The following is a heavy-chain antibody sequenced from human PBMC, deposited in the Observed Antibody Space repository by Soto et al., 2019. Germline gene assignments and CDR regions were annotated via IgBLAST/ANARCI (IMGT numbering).Heavy chain of an antibody. Sequence: PGGSLRLSCAASGFTFSIYAMSWVRQAPGKGLEWVSGISGSGGSTYYADSVKGRFTISRDNSKNTLYLQMNSLRAEDTVVYYCAKEGPQLVRGWFDPWGQGTLVTVAS. CDR2: ISGSGGST. CDR3: AKEGPQLVRGWFDP. J-gene: IGHJ5*02. V-gene: IGHV3-23*01. D-gene: IGHD6-13*01. CDR1: GFTFSIYA.